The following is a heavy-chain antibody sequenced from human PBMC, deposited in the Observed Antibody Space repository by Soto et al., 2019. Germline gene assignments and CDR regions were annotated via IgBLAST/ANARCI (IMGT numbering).Heavy chain of an antibody. CDR3: AKRKDIGTHLFDS. CDR2: IGTAGDT. Sequence: PGGSLRLSCEASGFTFSGFDMHWVRQPTGKGLEWVSSIGTAGDTYYAVSVKGRFTISRDNAKNSLSLQMNSLRAGDMAVYFCAKRKDIGTHLFDSWGQGTQVTVSS. J-gene: IGHJ4*02. D-gene: IGHD6-13*01. V-gene: IGHV3-13*01. CDR1: GFTFSGFD.